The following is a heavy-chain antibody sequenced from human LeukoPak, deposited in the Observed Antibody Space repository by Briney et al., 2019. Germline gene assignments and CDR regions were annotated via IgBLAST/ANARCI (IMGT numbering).Heavy chain of an antibody. V-gene: IGHV4-39*07. J-gene: IGHJ5*02. CDR2: IYYSGST. Sequence: SETLSLTCTVSGGSISSSSYYWGWICQPPGKGLEWIGSIYYSGSTYYNPSLKSRVTISVDTSKNQFSLKLSSVTAADTAVYYCARDDGRTSPEYNWFDPWGQGTLVTVSS. CDR1: GGSISSSSYY. CDR3: ARDDGRTSPEYNWFDP. D-gene: IGHD1-14*01.